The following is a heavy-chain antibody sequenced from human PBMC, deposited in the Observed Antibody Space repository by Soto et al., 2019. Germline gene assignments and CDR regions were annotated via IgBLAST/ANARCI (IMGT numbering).Heavy chain of an antibody. CDR3: VRGYCTTSPCSGDFQF. Sequence: GESLKISCAASGFTFSDYVMSWVRQAPGKGLEWVSAIRGNGDATYTYYAASVKGRFTISRDNSQNTLYLHMNSLRADDTAVYFSVRGYCTTSPCSGDFQFWGQGTLVTVSS. D-gene: IGHD2-15*01. V-gene: IGHV3-23*01. J-gene: IGHJ1*01. CDR2: IRGNGDATYT. CDR1: GFTFSDYV.